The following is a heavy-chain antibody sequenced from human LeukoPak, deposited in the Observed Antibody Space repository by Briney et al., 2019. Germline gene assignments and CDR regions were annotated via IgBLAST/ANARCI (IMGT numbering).Heavy chain of an antibody. V-gene: IGHV3-21*01. Sequence: GGSLRLSCAASGFTFSNYALNWVRQAPGKGLEWVSGISNSGGTTYYADSVKGRFTISRDNAKNSLYLQMNSLRAEDTAVYYCARVERNGYSYGLIDYWGQGTLVIVSS. D-gene: IGHD5-18*01. CDR3: ARVERNGYSYGLIDY. J-gene: IGHJ4*02. CDR1: GFTFSNYA. CDR2: ISNSGGTT.